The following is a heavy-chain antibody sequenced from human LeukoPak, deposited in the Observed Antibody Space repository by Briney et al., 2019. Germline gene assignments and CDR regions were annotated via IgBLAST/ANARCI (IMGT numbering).Heavy chain of an antibody. Sequence: SVKVSCKASGGTFSSYAISWVRQAPGQGLGWMGGIIPIFGTANYAQKFQGRVTVTADESTSTAYMELSSLRSEDTAVYYCARGGGDSSGYYSWGQGTLVTVSS. CDR3: ARGGGDSSGYYS. CDR2: IIPIFGTA. D-gene: IGHD3-22*01. CDR1: GGTFSSYA. V-gene: IGHV1-69*13. J-gene: IGHJ4*02.